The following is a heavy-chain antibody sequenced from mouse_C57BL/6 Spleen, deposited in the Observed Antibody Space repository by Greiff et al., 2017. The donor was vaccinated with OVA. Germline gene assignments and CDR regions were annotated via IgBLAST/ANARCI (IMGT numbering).Heavy chain of an antibody. CDR1: GFTFSDYG. J-gene: IGHJ2*01. Sequence: EVKVEESGGGLVKPGGSLKLSCAASGFTFSDYGMHWVRQAPEKGLEWVAYISSGSSTIYYADTVKGRFTLSRDNAKNTLFLQMTSLRSEDTAMYYCARDGSSSYYFDYWGQGTTLTVSS. CDR2: ISSGSSTI. CDR3: ARDGSSSYYFDY. V-gene: IGHV5-17*01. D-gene: IGHD1-1*01.